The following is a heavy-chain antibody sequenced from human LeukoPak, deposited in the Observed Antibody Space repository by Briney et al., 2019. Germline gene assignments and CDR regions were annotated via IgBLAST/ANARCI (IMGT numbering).Heavy chain of an antibody. D-gene: IGHD5-18*01. V-gene: IGHV3-48*01. CDR1: GFTFSSYS. J-gene: IGHJ4*02. CDR3: AREIGPRQLHLWGSAFDY. Sequence: PGGSLRLSCAASGFTFSSYSMNWVRQAPGKGLEWVSYISSSSSTIYYADSVKGRFTISRDNAKNSLYLQMNSLRAEDTAVYYCAREIGPRQLHLWGSAFDYWGQGTLVTVSS. CDR2: ISSSSSTI.